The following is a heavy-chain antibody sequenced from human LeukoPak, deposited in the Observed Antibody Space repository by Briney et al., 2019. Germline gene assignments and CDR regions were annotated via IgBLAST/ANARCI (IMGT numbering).Heavy chain of an antibody. V-gene: IGHV1-69*13. Sequence: ASVKVSCKASGGTFISYAISWVRQAPGQGLEWMGGIIPIFGTANYAQKFQGRVTITADESTSTAYMELSSLRSEDTAVYYCASGYCSGGSCPGQDYWGQGTLVTVSS. CDR1: GGTFISYA. CDR3: ASGYCSGGSCPGQDY. D-gene: IGHD2-15*01. CDR2: IIPIFGTA. J-gene: IGHJ4*02.